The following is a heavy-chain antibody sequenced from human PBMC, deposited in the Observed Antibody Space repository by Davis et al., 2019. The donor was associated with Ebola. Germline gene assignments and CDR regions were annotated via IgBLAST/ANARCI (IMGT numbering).Heavy chain of an antibody. CDR3: ARGRTLAY. Sequence: GESLKISCAASGFTFSKAWMNWVRQAPGKGLEWVANINEDGSGKYYVDSVKGRFTISRDNAENSLFLQMNSLRAEDTAVYFCARGRTLAYWGQGTLVTVSS. CDR2: INEDGSGK. V-gene: IGHV3-7*03. J-gene: IGHJ4*02. CDR1: GFTFSKAW. D-gene: IGHD3-10*01.